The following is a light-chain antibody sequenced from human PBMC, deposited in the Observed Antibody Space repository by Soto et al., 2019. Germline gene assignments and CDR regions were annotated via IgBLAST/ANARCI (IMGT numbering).Light chain of an antibody. Sequence: DIVMTQSPDSLAVSLGERATINCKSSQSALYSSNNKNYLAWYQQKPGQPPKLLIYWASTRESGVPDRFSGSGSGTDCTLTISSRQAEDVAVYYCEQYYSTSLYTFGQGTKLEIK. CDR1: QSALYSSNNKNY. J-gene: IGKJ2*01. CDR3: EQYYSTSLYT. V-gene: IGKV4-1*01. CDR2: WAS.